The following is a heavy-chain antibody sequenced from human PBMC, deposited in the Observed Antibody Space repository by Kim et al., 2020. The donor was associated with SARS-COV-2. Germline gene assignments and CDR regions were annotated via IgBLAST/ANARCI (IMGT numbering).Heavy chain of an antibody. CDR1: GFTFSSNW. CDR2: IKQDGSEK. D-gene: IGHD6-13*01. J-gene: IGHJ4*02. V-gene: IGHV3-7*01. Sequence: GGSLRLSCAASGFTFSSNWMSWFRQAPGKGLEWVANIKQDGSEKYYVDSVKGRFTISRDNARNSLYLQMDSLRVEDTAVYYCARAGLAATNLYCDQGTL. CDR3: ARAGLAATNLY.